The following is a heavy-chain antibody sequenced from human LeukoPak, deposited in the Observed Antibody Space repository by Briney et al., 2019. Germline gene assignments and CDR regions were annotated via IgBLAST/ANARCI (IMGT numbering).Heavy chain of an antibody. V-gene: IGHV4-39*01. CDR1: GGSIGGTTYY. Sequence: SETLSLTCTVSGGSIGGTTYYWGWIRQPPGKGLEWIGSIYYTGGTYYNPSLKTRVTISVDTSKNQFSLNLTSVTAGDTAVYYCARQPNQPTNTRGTLFDPWGQGTLVTVSS. CDR2: IYYTGGT. D-gene: IGHD1-14*01. CDR3: ARQPNQPTNTRGTLFDP. J-gene: IGHJ5*02.